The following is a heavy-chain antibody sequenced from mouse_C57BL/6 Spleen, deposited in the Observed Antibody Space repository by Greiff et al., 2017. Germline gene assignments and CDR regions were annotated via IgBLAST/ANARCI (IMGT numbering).Heavy chain of an antibody. CDR3: ARWAITTVVAPMDY. CDR2: IDPNSGGT. V-gene: IGHV1-72*01. Sequence: LQQPGAELVKPGASVKLSCKASGYTFTSYWMHWVKQRPGRGLEWIGRIDPNSGGTKYNEKFKSKATLTVDKPSSTAYMQLSSLTSEDSAVYYCARWAITTVVAPMDYWGQGTSVTVSS. J-gene: IGHJ4*01. D-gene: IGHD1-1*01. CDR1: GYTFTSYW.